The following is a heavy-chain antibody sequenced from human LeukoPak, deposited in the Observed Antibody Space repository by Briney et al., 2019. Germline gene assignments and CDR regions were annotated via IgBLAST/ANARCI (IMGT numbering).Heavy chain of an antibody. CDR1: GGSISSGGYS. J-gene: IGHJ4*02. V-gene: IGHV4-30-2*01. CDR2: IYHSGST. Sequence: PSETLSLTCAVSGGSISSGGYSWSWIRQPPGKGLEWIGYIYHSGSTYYNPSLKSRVTISVDRSKNQFSLKLSSVTAADTAVYYCARGSITGTTSVAFDYWGQGTLVTVSS. CDR3: ARGSITGTTSVAFDY. D-gene: IGHD1-7*01.